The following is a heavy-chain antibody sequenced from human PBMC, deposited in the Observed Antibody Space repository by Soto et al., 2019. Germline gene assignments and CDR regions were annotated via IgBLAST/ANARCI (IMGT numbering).Heavy chain of an antibody. Sequence: PSETLSLTCAVYGGSFSGYYWSWIRQPPGKGLEWIGEINHSGSTNYNPPLKSRVTISVDTSKNQFSLKLSSVTAADTAVYYCARGGMAVAGTGHDYWGQGTLVTVS. V-gene: IGHV4-34*01. J-gene: IGHJ4*02. CDR2: INHSGST. CDR3: ARGGMAVAGTGHDY. D-gene: IGHD6-19*01. CDR1: GGSFSGYY.